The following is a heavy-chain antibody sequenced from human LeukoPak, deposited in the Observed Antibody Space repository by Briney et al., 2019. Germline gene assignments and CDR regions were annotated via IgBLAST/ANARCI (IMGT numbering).Heavy chain of an antibody. J-gene: IGHJ1*01. CDR1: GYTFTGYY. CDR3: ARRYYDSSGYYAEYFQH. Sequence: GASVKVSCKASGYTFTGYYMHWVRQAPGQGLEWMGWINPNSGGTNYAQKFQGRVTMTRDTSISAAYMELSRLRSDDTAVYYCARRYYDSSGYYAEYFQHWGQGTLVTVSS. CDR2: INPNSGGT. V-gene: IGHV1-2*02. D-gene: IGHD3-22*01.